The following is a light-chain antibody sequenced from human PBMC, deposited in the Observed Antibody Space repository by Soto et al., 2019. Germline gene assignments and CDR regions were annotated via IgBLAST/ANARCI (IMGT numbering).Light chain of an antibody. Sequence: EIVLTQSPGTLSLSPGERATLSCRASQSVSSSYLAWYQQKPGQAPRLLIYGASSRATGIPDRFSGSGSGTDFTLTITRLEPEDFAVYYCEQYNNWFSITFGQGTRLEI. V-gene: IGKV3-20*01. CDR2: GAS. J-gene: IGKJ5*01. CDR3: EQYNNWFSIT. CDR1: QSVSSSY.